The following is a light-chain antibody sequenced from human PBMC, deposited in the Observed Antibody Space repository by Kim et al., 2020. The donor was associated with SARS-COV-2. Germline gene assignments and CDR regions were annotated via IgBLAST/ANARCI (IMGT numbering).Light chain of an antibody. V-gene: IGLV2-8*01. J-gene: IGLJ1*01. CDR2: EVS. CDR1: SSDVGGYNY. Sequence: QSALTQPPSASGSPGQSVTISCTGTSSDVGGYNYVSWYQQHPGKAPKLMIYEVSKRPSGVPDHFSGSKSGNTASLTVSGLQAEDEADYYCSSYAAISNFVFGTGTKVTVL. CDR3: SSYAAISNFV.